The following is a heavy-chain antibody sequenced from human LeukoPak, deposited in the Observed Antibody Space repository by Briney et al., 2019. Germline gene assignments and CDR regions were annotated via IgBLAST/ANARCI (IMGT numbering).Heavy chain of an antibody. D-gene: IGHD3-10*01. CDR3: ARDGSGRVPEMSAPDY. CDR2: ISGSGGNT. J-gene: IGHJ4*02. V-gene: IGHV3-23*01. Sequence: GGSLRLSCAASGLTFSSYAMNWVRQAPGKGLEWVSAISGSGGNTYYADSVKGRFTISRDNSKNTLYLQMKSLRAEDTAVYYCARDGSGRVPEMSAPDYWGQGTLVTVCS. CDR1: GLTFSSYA.